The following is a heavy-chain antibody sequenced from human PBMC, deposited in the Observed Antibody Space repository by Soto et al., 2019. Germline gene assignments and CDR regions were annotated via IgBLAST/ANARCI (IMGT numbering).Heavy chain of an antibody. CDR3: ARVSFYYDTSGYAVGWFDP. V-gene: IGHV4-61*01. CDR1: GDSVSSSLYY. Sequence: SETLSLTCGVSGDSVSSSLYYWSWIRQPPGRGLEWIGYISHSGTTKYNPSLKSPVTISVDTSKNEFSLTLTFVTAADTAVYFCARVSFYYDTSGYAVGWFDPWGQGTPVTVSS. J-gene: IGHJ5*02. D-gene: IGHD3-22*01. CDR2: ISHSGTT.